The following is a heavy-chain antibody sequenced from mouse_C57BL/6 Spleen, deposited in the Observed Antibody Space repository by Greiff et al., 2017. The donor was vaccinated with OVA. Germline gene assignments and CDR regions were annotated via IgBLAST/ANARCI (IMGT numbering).Heavy chain of an antibody. Sequence: SGPELVKPGASVKIPCKASGYTFTDYNMDWVKQSHGKSLEWIGDINPNNGGTIYNQKFKGKATLTVDKSSSTAYMELRSLTSEDTAVYYCAKARTERYFDVWGTGTTVTVSS. CDR2: INPNNGGT. CDR1: GYTFTDYN. J-gene: IGHJ1*03. V-gene: IGHV1-18*01. CDR3: AKARTERYFDV.